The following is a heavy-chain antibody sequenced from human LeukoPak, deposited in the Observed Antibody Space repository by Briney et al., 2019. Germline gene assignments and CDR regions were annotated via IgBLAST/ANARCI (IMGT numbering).Heavy chain of an antibody. D-gene: IGHD3-16*02. V-gene: IGHV3-15*01. CDR1: GFTFSAYS. J-gene: IGHJ4*02. Sequence: GGSLRLSCAASGFTFSAYSMNWVRQAPGKGLEWVGRIKSKTDGGTTDYAAPVKGRFTISRDDSKNTLYLQMNSLKTEDTAVYYCTTGIMITFGGVIAPRWGQGTLVTVSS. CDR3: TTGIMITFGGVIAPR. CDR2: IKSKTDGGTT.